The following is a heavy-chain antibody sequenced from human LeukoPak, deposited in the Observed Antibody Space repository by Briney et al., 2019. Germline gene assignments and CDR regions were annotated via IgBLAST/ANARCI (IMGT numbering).Heavy chain of an antibody. V-gene: IGHV3-64*01. J-gene: IGHJ6*02. D-gene: IGHD6-13*01. CDR1: GFTFSSYA. Sequence: GGSLRLSCAASGFTFSSYAMHWVRQAPGKGLEYVSAISSNGGITYYANSVEGRSTISRDNSKNTLYLQMGSLRAEDMAVYYCARDQLVLSYYYGMDVWGQGTTVTVSS. CDR2: ISSNGGIT. CDR3: ARDQLVLSYYYGMDV.